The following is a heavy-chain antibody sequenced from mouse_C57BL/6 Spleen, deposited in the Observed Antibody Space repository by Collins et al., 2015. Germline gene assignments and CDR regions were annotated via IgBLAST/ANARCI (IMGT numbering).Heavy chain of an antibody. CDR2: IDPETGGT. CDR1: GYTFTDYE. CDR3: TRRDGSSYGNAMDY. Sequence: QVQLQQSGAELVRPGASVTLSCKASGYTFTDYEMHWVKQTPVHGLEWIGAIDPETGGTAYNQKFKGKAILTADKSSSTAYMELRSLTSEDSAVYYCTRRDGSSYGNAMDYWGQGTSVTVSS. D-gene: IGHD1-1*01. J-gene: IGHJ4*01. V-gene: IGHV1-15*01.